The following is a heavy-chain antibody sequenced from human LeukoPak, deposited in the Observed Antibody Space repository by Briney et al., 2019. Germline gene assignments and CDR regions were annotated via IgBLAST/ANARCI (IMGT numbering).Heavy chain of an antibody. CDR1: GDSFKNYY. CDR3: ARQTEWFRFFDY. J-gene: IGHJ4*02. Sequence: SETLSLTCAVYGDSFKNYYWTWIRQSPEKGLEWIGEINHGGLTSYNPSLESRLTLLVDTSKNQFSLNLSSVTAADTAVYYCARQTEWFRFFDYWGQGTLVTVSS. CDR2: INHGGLT. V-gene: IGHV4-34*01. D-gene: IGHD3-3*01.